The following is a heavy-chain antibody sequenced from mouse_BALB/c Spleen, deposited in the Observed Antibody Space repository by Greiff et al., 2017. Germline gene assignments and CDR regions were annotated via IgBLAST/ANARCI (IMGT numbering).Heavy chain of an antibody. D-gene: IGHD1-1*01. J-gene: IGHJ1*01. V-gene: IGHV5-4*02. CDR3: ARGDYGSSDHWYCDV. Sequence: EVNVVESGGGLVKPGGSLKLSCAASGFTFSDYYMYWVRQTPEKRLEWVATISDGGSYTYYPDSVKGRFTISRDNAKNNLYLQMSSLKSEDTAMYYCARGDYGSSDHWYCDVWGAGTTVTVSS. CDR1: GFTFSDYY. CDR2: ISDGGSYT.